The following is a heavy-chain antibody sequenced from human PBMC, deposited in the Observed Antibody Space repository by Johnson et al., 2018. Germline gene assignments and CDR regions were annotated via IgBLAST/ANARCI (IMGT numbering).Heavy chain of an antibody. D-gene: IGHD5-18*01. CDR2: INHSGST. J-gene: IGHJ6*03. CDR3: ARVRPMDTAMVGSYYYYYYMDV. Sequence: QVQLQQWGAGLLKPSETLSLTCAVYGGSFSGYYWSWIRQPPGKGLEWIGEINHSGSTNYNPSLKSRVTISVDTSKNQFSLKLSSVTAADTAVYYCARVRPMDTAMVGSYYYYYYMDVWGKGTTVPVSS. V-gene: IGHV4-34*01. CDR1: GGSFSGYY.